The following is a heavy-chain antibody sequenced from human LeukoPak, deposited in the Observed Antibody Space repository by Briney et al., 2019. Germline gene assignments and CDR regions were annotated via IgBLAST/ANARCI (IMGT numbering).Heavy chain of an antibody. CDR2: IYYSGST. V-gene: IGHV4-31*03. CDR1: GGSISSGGYY. D-gene: IGHD2-8*01. Sequence: PSETLSLTCTVSGGSISSGGYYWSWIRQHPGKGLEWIGYIYYSGSTYYNPSLKSRVTISVDTSKNQFSLKLSSVTAADTAVYYCARAHWDIVLMVYADTGSYYFDYWGQGTLVTVSS. CDR3: ARAHWDIVLMVYADTGSYYFDY. J-gene: IGHJ4*02.